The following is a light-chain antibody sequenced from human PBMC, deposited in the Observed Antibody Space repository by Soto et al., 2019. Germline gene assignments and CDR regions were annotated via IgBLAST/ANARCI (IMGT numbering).Light chain of an antibody. CDR3: QVWDAISDDVV. CDR1: NIGTKS. Sequence: VLTQPPSVSVAPGTTATITCGGNNIGTKSVHWYQQRSGQAPVLVISYDSDRPSGIPERFSGSNSGNTASLTISRVEAGDEADYYCQVWDAISDDVVFGGGTKLTVL. CDR2: YDS. J-gene: IGLJ2*01. V-gene: IGLV3-21*04.